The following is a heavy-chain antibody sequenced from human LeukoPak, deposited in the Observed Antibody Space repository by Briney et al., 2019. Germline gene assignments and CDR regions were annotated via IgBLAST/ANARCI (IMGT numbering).Heavy chain of an antibody. D-gene: IGHD3-16*01. CDR1: GGSFSGYY. CDR3: ARETRGLGGFDS. J-gene: IGHJ4*02. Sequence: SETLSLTCAVYGGSFSGYYWSWIRQPPGKGLEWIGEINHSGSTNYNPSLKSRVTISVDTSKNQFSLKLSSVTAADTAIYYCARETRGLGGFDSWGQGTLVTVSS. V-gene: IGHV4-34*01. CDR2: INHSGST.